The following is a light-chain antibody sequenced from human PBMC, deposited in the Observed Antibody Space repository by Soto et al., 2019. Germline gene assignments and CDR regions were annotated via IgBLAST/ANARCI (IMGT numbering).Light chain of an antibody. CDR2: AAS. CDR3: QQTYITPPWT. J-gene: IGKJ1*01. Sequence: DIQMTQSPSSLSASVGDRVTITCRASQSISRFLNWYQQKSGKPPQLLIYAASSLQSGVPPRFSGSGSGTDFTLTISSLQPEDFATYYCQQTYITPPWTFGQGSKVEIK. CDR1: QSISRF. V-gene: IGKV1-39*01.